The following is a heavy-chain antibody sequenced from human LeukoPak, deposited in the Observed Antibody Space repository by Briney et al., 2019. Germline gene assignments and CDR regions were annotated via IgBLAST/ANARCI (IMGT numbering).Heavy chain of an antibody. CDR2: MNPNSGNT. J-gene: IGHJ5*02. D-gene: IGHD1-1*01. CDR3: ARRNFDWFDP. Sequence: ASVTVSCKASGYTFTNYDINWVRQATGQGLEWMGWMNPNSGNTGYAQKFQGRVTFTRNTYITTAYMELSSLRSEDTAVYYCARRNFDWFDPWGQGTLVTVSS. V-gene: IGHV1-8*03. CDR1: GYTFTNYD.